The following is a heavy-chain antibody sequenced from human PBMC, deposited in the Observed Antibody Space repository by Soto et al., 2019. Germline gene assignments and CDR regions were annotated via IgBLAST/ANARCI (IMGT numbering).Heavy chain of an antibody. V-gene: IGHV3-23*01. CDR3: VKDFRGGYDWTHD. Sequence: EVQLLESGGDLVQPGGSLRLSCAASGFTFSNYAMSWVRQAPGKGLEWVSLIRGSGGPTNYADSVKGRFTVSRDNSKNMLFLQMNSLRAEDTAVSYCVKDFRGGYDWTHDWGQGTLVTVSS. CDR1: GFTFSNYA. J-gene: IGHJ4*02. D-gene: IGHD5-12*01. CDR2: IRGSGGPT.